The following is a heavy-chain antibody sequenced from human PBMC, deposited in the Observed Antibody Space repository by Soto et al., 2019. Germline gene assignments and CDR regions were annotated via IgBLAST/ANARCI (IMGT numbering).Heavy chain of an antibody. J-gene: IGHJ6*02. Sequence: GGSLRLSCAASGFTFSSYGTHWVRQAPGKGLEWVAVISYDGSNKYYADSVKGRFTISRDNSKNTLYLQMNSLRAEDTAVYYCAKDYPTVTSYYYGMDVWGQGTTVTVSS. V-gene: IGHV3-30*18. CDR3: AKDYPTVTSYYYGMDV. D-gene: IGHD4-4*01. CDR1: GFTFSSYG. CDR2: ISYDGSNK.